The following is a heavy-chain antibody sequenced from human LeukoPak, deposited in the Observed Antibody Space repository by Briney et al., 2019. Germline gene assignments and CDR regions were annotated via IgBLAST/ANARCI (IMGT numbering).Heavy chain of an antibody. CDR1: GFTFSSYS. J-gene: IGHJ3*02. CDR3: ARAHSSGYAFDI. CDR2: ISSSSSYI. D-gene: IGHD6-19*01. Sequence: GGSLRLSCAASGFTFSSYSMNWVRQAPGKGLEWVSSISSSSSYIYYADSVKGRFTISRDNAKNSLYLQMNSLRAEDTAVYYCARAHSSGYAFDIWGQGTMVTVSS. V-gene: IGHV3-21*01.